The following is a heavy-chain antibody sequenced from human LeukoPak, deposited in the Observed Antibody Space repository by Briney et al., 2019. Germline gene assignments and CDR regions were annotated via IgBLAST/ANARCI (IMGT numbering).Heavy chain of an antibody. Sequence: GGSLRLSCAASGFTFSSYWMSWVRQAPGKGLEWVANIKQDGSEKYYVDSVKGRFTISRDNAKNSLYLQMNSLRAEDTAVYYRARSQGVPAAISVWFDPWGQGTLVTVSS. V-gene: IGHV3-7*01. J-gene: IGHJ5*02. CDR3: ARSQGVPAAISVWFDP. CDR2: IKQDGSEK. D-gene: IGHD2-2*01. CDR1: GFTFSSYW.